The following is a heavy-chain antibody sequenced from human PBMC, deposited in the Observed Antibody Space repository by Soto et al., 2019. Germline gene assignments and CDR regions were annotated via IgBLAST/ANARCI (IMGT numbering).Heavy chain of an antibody. Sequence: SVKVSCKASGCTFSSYAISWVRQAPGQGLEWMGGIIPIFGTANYAQKFQGRVTITADESTSTAYMELSSLRSEDTAVYYCARDEAAAGRSDYYYGMDVWGQGTTVTVSS. CDR1: GCTFSSYA. J-gene: IGHJ6*02. CDR2: IIPIFGTA. V-gene: IGHV1-69*13. D-gene: IGHD6-13*01. CDR3: ARDEAAAGRSDYYYGMDV.